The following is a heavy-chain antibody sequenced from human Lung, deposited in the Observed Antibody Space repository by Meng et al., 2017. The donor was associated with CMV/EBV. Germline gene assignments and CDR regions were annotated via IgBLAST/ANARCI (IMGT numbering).Heavy chain of an antibody. D-gene: IGHD1-26*01. Sequence: GGSLRLSCAASGLTVSNNYLTWVRQAPGKGLEWVSVFYSGGSTYYADSVKGRFTVSRDNSKNTLYLQMNSLRVEDTGIYYCARDMYWDQSYHGMDVWGRGTTVTFSS. J-gene: IGHJ6*02. CDR3: ARDMYWDQSYHGMDV. CDR1: GLTVSNNY. CDR2: FYSGGST. V-gene: IGHV3-66*02.